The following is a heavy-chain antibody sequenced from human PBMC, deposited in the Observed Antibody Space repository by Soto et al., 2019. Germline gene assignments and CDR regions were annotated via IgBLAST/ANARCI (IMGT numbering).Heavy chain of an antibody. V-gene: IGHV1-8*01. CDR1: GYSFASHD. CDR3: ARVVKIYGANWFDP. CDR2: MNPNSGNT. Sequence: QVQLVQSGAEMKKPGASVKVSCKASGYSFASHDIVWVRQATGQGLEWMGWMNPNSGNTGYAQKFQGGVTMTRNTSTRTAYLELSRLRFEDTATYFCARVVKIYGANWFDPWGQGTLVTVAS. J-gene: IGHJ5*02. D-gene: IGHD4-17*01.